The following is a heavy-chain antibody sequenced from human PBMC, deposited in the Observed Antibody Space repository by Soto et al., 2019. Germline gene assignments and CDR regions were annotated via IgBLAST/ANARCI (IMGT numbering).Heavy chain of an antibody. J-gene: IGHJ4*02. D-gene: IGHD2-2*01. CDR3: ARRGTVVPAAIQPYFDY. CDR2: IYYSGST. V-gene: IGHV4-31*03. Sequence: SETLSLTCTVSGGSISSGGYYWSWIRQHPGKGLEWIGYIYYSGSTYYNPSLKSRVTISVDTSKNQFSLKLSSVTAADTAVYYCARRGTVVPAAIQPYFDYWGQGTLVTVSS. CDR1: GGSISSGGYY.